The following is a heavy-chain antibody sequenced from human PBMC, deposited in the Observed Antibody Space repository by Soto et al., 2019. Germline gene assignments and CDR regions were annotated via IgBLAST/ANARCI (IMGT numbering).Heavy chain of an antibody. Sequence: ASVKVSCKPSGHTFSAYYIHWVRQAPEQGLEWMGWINPNSGGTNYAQKLQGRVTMTTDTSTNTAYMELRSLRSDDTAVYYCARGAFCGGAPGCRDMDVWGQGTTVTVSS. CDR3: ARGAFCGGAPGCRDMDV. CDR1: GHTFSAYY. D-gene: IGHD2-21*01. CDR2: INPNSGGT. J-gene: IGHJ6*02. V-gene: IGHV1-2*02.